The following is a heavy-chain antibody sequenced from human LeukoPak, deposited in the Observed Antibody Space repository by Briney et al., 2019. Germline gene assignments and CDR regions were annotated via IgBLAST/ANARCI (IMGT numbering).Heavy chain of an antibody. Sequence: PSETLSLTCTVSGASMSTYYWTWIRQSPGKGLEWIGYISHSGSTNYNPSLKSRVTLSIDTPKNQFSLKVNSVTAADTAMYYCARDYDFPGGMGVWGQGTTVTVSS. J-gene: IGHJ6*02. CDR3: ARDYDFPGGMGV. D-gene: IGHD3-3*01. V-gene: IGHV4-59*01. CDR2: ISHSGST. CDR1: GASMSTYY.